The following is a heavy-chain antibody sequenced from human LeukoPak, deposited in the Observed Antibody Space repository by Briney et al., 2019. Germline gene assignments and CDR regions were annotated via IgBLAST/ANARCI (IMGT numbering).Heavy chain of an antibody. J-gene: IGHJ3*02. V-gene: IGHV3-21*01. CDR1: GFTFSSYS. D-gene: IGHD1-26*01. CDR2: ISSSSSYI. Sequence: PGGSLRLSCAASGFTFSSYSMNWVRQAPGKGLEWVSSISSSSSYIYYADSVKGRFTISRDNAKNSLYLQMNSLRAEDTAVYYCARTNSGSYSHDAFDIWGQGTMVTVSS. CDR3: ARTNSGSYSHDAFDI.